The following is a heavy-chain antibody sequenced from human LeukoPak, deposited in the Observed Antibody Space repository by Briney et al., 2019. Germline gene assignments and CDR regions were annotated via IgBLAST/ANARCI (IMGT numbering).Heavy chain of an antibody. CDR2: ISGSGGIT. Sequence: GGSLRLSCAASGFTFSSYIINWVRQAPGKGLEWVSAISGSGGITYYADSVKGRFTISRGNSKNTLYLQMNSLRAGDAAVYYCAKSVLGPGSVLVQEITWRYFDYWGQGTLVTVSS. V-gene: IGHV3-23*01. CDR3: AKSVLGPGSVLVQEITWRYFDY. CDR1: GFTFSSYI. J-gene: IGHJ4*02. D-gene: IGHD3-10*01.